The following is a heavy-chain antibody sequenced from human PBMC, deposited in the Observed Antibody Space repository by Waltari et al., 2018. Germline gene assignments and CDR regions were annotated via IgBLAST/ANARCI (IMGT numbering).Heavy chain of an antibody. Sequence: EVQLVESGGGLVQPGGSLGLSCAAAGFTASINYMSWVRQAPGKGLEWVSLIYSDGRTYYADSVKGRFTISRDNYKNTVYLQMSRLRVEDTAVYYCAKDAGPVAAEGDYWGQGTLVTVSS. D-gene: IGHD6-19*01. CDR3: AKDAGPVAAEGDY. CDR2: IYSDGRT. CDR1: GFTASINY. V-gene: IGHV3-66*01. J-gene: IGHJ4*02.